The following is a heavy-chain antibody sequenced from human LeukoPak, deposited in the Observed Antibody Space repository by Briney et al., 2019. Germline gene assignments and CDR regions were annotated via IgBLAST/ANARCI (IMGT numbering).Heavy chain of an antibody. D-gene: IGHD3-3*01. J-gene: IGHJ4*02. CDR1: GGSFSGYY. Sequence: SETLSLTCAVYGGSFSGYYWSWIRQPPGKGLEWIGEINHSGSTNYNPSLKSRVTISVDTSKNQFSLKLSSVTAADTAVYYCARGRPRDPRFLVPDFDYWGQGTLVTVSS. V-gene: IGHV4-34*01. CDR2: INHSGST. CDR3: ARGRPRDPRFLVPDFDY.